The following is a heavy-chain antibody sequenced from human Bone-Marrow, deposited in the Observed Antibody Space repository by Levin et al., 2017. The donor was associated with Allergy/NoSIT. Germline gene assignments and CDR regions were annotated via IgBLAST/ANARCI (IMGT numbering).Heavy chain of an antibody. CDR1: GFSFSDYY. D-gene: IGHD2-2*01. CDR3: ARGGKGYDDAFDI. Sequence: PGGSLRLSCAASGFSFSDYYINWIRQTPGKGLEWVSYISTTTYTKYADSVKGRFTISKDNVKNSLHLQMDSLRAEDTAVYYCARGGKGYDDAFDIWGRGTLVTVSS. CDR2: ISTTTYT. V-gene: IGHV3-11*06. J-gene: IGHJ3*02.